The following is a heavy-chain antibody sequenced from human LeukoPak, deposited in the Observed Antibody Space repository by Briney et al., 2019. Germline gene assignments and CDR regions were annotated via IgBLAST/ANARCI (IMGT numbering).Heavy chain of an antibody. J-gene: IGHJ4*02. D-gene: IGHD3-10*01. CDR2: IYYSGST. Sequence: SETLSLTCTVSGGSISSYYWSWIRQPPGKGLEWIGYIYYSGSTNYNPSLKSRVTISVDTSKNQFSLKLSSVTAEDTAVYYCAKDAWGSGSYYNVFGDYWGQGTLVTVSS. CDR3: AKDAWGSGSYYNVFGDY. CDR1: GGSISSYY. V-gene: IGHV4-59*01.